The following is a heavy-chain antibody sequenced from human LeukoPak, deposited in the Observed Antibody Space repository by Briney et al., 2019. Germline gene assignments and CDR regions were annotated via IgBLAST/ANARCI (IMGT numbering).Heavy chain of an antibody. CDR1: GFTFSNYG. CDR3: AKDYFALLWFGEFNRKYYFDY. Sequence: GGTLRLSCAASGFTFSNYGMSWVRQAPGKGLQWVSGISGSGGETYYTESVKGRFTISRDNSKNTLYLQMNSLRAEHTAVYYCAKDYFALLWFGEFNRKYYFDYWGQGTLVTVSS. D-gene: IGHD3-10*01. CDR2: ISGSGGET. J-gene: IGHJ4*02. V-gene: IGHV3-23*01.